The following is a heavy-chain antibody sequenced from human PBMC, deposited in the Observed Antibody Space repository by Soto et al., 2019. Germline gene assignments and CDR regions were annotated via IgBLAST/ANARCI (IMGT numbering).Heavy chain of an antibody. D-gene: IGHD4-17*01. CDR1: GGSISSYY. CDR2: IYYSGST. V-gene: IGHV4-59*08. J-gene: IGHJ6*02. CDR3: ARDEDYGGNSGHYGMDV. Sequence: PSETLSLTCTVSGGSISSYYWSWIRQPPGKGLEWIGYIYYSGSTNYNPSLKSRVTISVDTSKNQFSLKLSSVTAADTAVYYCARDEDYGGNSGHYGMDVWGQGTTVTVSS.